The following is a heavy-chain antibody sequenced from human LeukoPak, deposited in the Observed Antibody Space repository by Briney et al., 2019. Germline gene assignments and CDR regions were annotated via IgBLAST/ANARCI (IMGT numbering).Heavy chain of an antibody. CDR1: GGSFSGYY. D-gene: IGHD4-11*01. Sequence: SETLSLTCAVYGGSFSGYYWSWIRQPPGKGLEWIGEINHNGSTNYNPSLKSRVTISVDTSKNQFSLKLSSVTAADTAVYYCARGCHSNLYYSYYMDVWGKGTTVTVSS. J-gene: IGHJ6*03. CDR3: ARGCHSNLYYSYYMDV. V-gene: IGHV4-34*01. CDR2: INHNGST.